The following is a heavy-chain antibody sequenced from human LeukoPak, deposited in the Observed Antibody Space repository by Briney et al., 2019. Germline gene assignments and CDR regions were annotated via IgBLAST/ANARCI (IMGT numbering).Heavy chain of an antibody. CDR1: GFTVSHSY. J-gene: IGHJ4*02. V-gene: IGHV3-66*01. Sequence: GGSLRLSCAVSGFTVSHSYMSWVRQAPGKGLEWVSVIYSGGSAYYADSVKGRFTISRDNSKNTLYLQMNSLRAEDTAVYYCARESTVTFDYWGQGTLVTVSS. D-gene: IGHD4-4*01. CDR2: IYSGGSA. CDR3: ARESTVTFDY.